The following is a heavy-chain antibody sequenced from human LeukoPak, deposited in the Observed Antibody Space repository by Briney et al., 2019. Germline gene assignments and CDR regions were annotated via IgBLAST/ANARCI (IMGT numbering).Heavy chain of an antibody. D-gene: IGHD1-26*01. CDR2: IYYSGST. J-gene: IGHJ4*01. CDR3: ARAPSQISGSFNFDY. Sequence: SSETLSLTCTVSGGSISSYYWSWIRQPPGKGLEWIGYIYYSGSTNYNPSLKSRVTISVDTSKNQFSLKLSSVTAADTAVYYCARAPSQISGSFNFDYWGQEPWSPSPQ. CDR1: GGSISSYY. V-gene: IGHV4-59*01.